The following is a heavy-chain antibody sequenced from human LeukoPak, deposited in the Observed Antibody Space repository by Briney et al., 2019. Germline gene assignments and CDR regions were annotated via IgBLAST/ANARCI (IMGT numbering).Heavy chain of an antibody. CDR1: GDSVSSNSAA. J-gene: IGHJ4*02. Sequence: SQTLSLTCAISGDSVSSNSAAWNWIRQSPSRGLEWLGRTYYRSKWSNDYAVSVQSRITVNPDTSKNQFSLQLNSVTPEDTAVYYCARSDPRVGTTRGGYYFDYWGQGTLVTVSS. CDR3: ARSDPRVGTTRGGYYFDY. D-gene: IGHD1-26*01. V-gene: IGHV6-1*01. CDR2: TYYRSKWSN.